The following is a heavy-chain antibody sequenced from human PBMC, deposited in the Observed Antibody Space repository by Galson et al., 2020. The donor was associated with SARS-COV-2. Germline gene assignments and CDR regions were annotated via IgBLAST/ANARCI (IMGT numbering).Heavy chain of an antibody. V-gene: IGHV4-38-2*02. CDR1: NYSISSHVY. D-gene: IGHD1-7*01. Sequence: ASETLSLTCTVSNYSISSHVYWGWVRQFPGRGLEWIGNIHFSGNTHYNPSLKRRVTISVDTSKNQFSLKLTSVTAADTAVYYCARYQLLFPFDYWGRGALVTDSS. J-gene: IGHJ4*02. CDR3: ARYQLLFPFDY. CDR2: IHFSGNT.